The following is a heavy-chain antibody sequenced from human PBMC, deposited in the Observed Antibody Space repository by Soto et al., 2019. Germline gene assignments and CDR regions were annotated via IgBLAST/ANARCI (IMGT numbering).Heavy chain of an antibody. D-gene: IGHD6-13*01. J-gene: IGHJ6*02. V-gene: IGHV3-23*01. CDR1: GFTFSSYA. CDR2: ISGSGGST. Sequence: EVQLLESGGGLVQPGGSLRLSCAASGFTFSSYAMSWVRQAPGKGLEWVSAISGSGGSTYYADSVKGRFTISRDNSKNTLYLQMNSLRAEDTAVYYCAKSIAPRYYYYYYGMDVWGQGTTVTVSS. CDR3: AKSIAPRYYYYYYGMDV.